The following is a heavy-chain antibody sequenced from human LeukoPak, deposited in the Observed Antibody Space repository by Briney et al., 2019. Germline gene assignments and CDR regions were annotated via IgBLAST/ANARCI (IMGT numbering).Heavy chain of an antibody. V-gene: IGHV5-51*01. CDR1: GYSFTSYW. Sequence: PGESLKISCKGSGYSFTSYWIGWVRQMPGKGLEWMGIIYPGDSDTRYSPSFQGQVTISADKSISTAYLQWSSLKASDTAMYYCARQTSSRDGYNSGVGAFDIWGQGTMVTVSS. CDR2: IYPGDSDT. D-gene: IGHD5-24*01. CDR3: ARQTSSRDGYNSGVGAFDI. J-gene: IGHJ3*02.